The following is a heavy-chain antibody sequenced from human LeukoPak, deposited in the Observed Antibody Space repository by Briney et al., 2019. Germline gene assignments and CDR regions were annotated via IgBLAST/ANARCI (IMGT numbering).Heavy chain of an antibody. CDR3: TRDQATFDI. Sequence: GASVKVSCKASGFTFTTCVSWVRQAPGQGLEWMGWIRGDNGATFYAHELRGRLTMTTDTSSSTVYMELRSLKSDDTAIYYCTRDQATFDIWGQGTMVTVTS. J-gene: IGHJ3*02. V-gene: IGHV1-18*01. CDR2: IRGDNGAT. CDR1: GFTFTTCV.